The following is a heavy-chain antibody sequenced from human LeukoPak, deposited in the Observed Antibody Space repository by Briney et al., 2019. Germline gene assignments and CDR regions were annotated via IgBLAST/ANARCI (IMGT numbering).Heavy chain of an antibody. J-gene: IGHJ4*02. V-gene: IGHV3-9*01. CDR2: ISWNSGSI. Sequence: GGSLRLSCAASGFTFDDYAMHWVRQAPGKGLEWVSGISWNSGSIGYADSVKGRFTISRDNAKNSLYLQMNSLRAEDTAVYYCARRRRYYFDYWGQGNLVTVSS. CDR1: GFTFDDYA. CDR3: ARRRRYYFDY.